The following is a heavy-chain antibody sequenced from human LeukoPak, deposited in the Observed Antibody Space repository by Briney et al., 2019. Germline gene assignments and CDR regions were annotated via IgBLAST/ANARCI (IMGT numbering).Heavy chain of an antibody. CDR3: ARDPKDFYDTSNYLYFDY. D-gene: IGHD3-22*01. CDR1: GGSISSYY. CDR2: IYYSGRT. V-gene: IGHV4-59*01. Sequence: SETLSLTCTVSGGSISSYYWSWIRQPPGKGLEWIGYIYYSGRTNYNPSLKSRVTISIDTSKNQFSLKLSSETAADTAVYYCARDPKDFYDTSNYLYFDYWGRGTLVTVSS. J-gene: IGHJ4*02.